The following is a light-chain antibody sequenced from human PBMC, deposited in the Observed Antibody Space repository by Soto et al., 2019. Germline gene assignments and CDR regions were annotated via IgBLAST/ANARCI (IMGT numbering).Light chain of an antibody. V-gene: IGLV2-23*02. CDR1: DSDVGSHNL. J-gene: IGLJ1*01. CDR2: EVT. CDR3: CSYAVSNTYL. Sequence: QSALTRPAYVSRSRGQSIPITSTGTDSDVGSHNLVSWYQLHPGKAPKLMIYEVTKRPSGVTNRFSGSKSGNTASLTIAGLQAEDEADYYCCSYAVSNTYLFGNGTKVT.